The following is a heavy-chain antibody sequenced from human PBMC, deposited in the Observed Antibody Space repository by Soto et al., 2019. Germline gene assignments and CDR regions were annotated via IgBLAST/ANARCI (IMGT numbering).Heavy chain of an antibody. D-gene: IGHD1-26*01. V-gene: IGHV3-23*01. CDR1: GFTFSDYA. Sequence: EVQLLESGGGLVQPGGSLRLSCAASGFTFSDYAMSWVRQAPGKGLEWVSAISGGGGSTYYADSVKGRFTISRDNSKNTLYLQMNSLRAEDTTVYYCAKDSSGSYLVDYWGQGTLVTVSS. CDR3: AKDSSGSYLVDY. CDR2: ISGGGGST. J-gene: IGHJ4*02.